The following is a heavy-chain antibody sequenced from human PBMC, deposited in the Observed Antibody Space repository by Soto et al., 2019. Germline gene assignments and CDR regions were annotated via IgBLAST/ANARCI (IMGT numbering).Heavy chain of an antibody. CDR3: AKFFVETGESSGWPWSFHY. CDR1: GFTFSNSA. D-gene: IGHD6-25*01. CDR2: ISGGGGTT. V-gene: IGHV3-23*01. Sequence: GGSLRLSCAASGFTFSNSAMSWVRQAPGKGLEWVSAISGGGGTTYYAGSVKGRFTISRDNSKNTLFLQMNSLRAEDTAVYYCAKFFVETGESSGWPWSFHYWGQGTLVTVSS. J-gene: IGHJ4*02.